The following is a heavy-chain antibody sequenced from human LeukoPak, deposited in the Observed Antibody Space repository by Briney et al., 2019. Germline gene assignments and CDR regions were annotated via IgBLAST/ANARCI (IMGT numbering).Heavy chain of an antibody. D-gene: IGHD5-12*01. Sequence: SVKVSCKASGGTFSSYAISWVRQAPGQGLEWMGGIIPIFGTANYAQKFQGRVTITADKSKSTAYMELSSLRSEDTAVYYCARGNSGYEAGFFGYWGQGTLVTVAS. V-gene: IGHV1-69*06. CDR1: GGTFSSYA. CDR3: ARGNSGYEAGFFGY. CDR2: IIPIFGTA. J-gene: IGHJ4*02.